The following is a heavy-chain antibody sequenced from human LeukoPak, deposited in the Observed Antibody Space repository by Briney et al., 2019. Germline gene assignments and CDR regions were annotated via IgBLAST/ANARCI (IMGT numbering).Heavy chain of an antibody. J-gene: IGHJ6*02. CDR2: INPNSGGT. Sequence: ASVKVSCKASGYTFTGYYMHWVRQAPGQGLEWMGWINPNSGGTNYAQKFQGRVTMTTDTSTSTAYMELRSLRSDDTAVYYCAGSSSWYYYYGMDVWGQGTTVTVSS. D-gene: IGHD6-13*01. CDR1: GYTFTGYY. V-gene: IGHV1-2*02. CDR3: AGSSSWYYYYGMDV.